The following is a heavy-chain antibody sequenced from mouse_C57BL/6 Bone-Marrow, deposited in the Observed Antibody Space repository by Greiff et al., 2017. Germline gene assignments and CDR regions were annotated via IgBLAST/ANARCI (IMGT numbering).Heavy chain of an antibody. CDR2: IYPGSGST. V-gene: IGHV1-55*01. CDR3: ERCSNFRDYYAMDY. D-gene: IGHD2-5*01. Sequence: QVQLQQPGAELVKPGASVKMSCKASGYTFTSYWITWVKQRPGQGLEWIGDIYPGSGSTNYNEKFKSKATLTVDTSSSTAYMQLSSLTSEDSAVYYCERCSNFRDYYAMDYWGQGTSVTV. CDR1: GYTFTSYW. J-gene: IGHJ4*01.